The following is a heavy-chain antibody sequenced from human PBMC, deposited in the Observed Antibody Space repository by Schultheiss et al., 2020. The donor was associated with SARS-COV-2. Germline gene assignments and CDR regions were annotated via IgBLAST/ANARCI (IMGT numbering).Heavy chain of an antibody. J-gene: IGHJ6*03. CDR3: ARVAHQLPSDYYYYMDV. CDR1: GGSISSSSYY. CDR2: IYYSGST. D-gene: IGHD2-2*01. Sequence: SETLSLTCTVSGGSISSSSYYWGWIRQPPGKGLEWIGSIYYSGSTYYNPSLKSRVTISVDTSKNQFSLKLSSVTAADTAVYYCARVAHQLPSDYYYYMDVWGKGTTVTVSS. V-gene: IGHV4-39*07.